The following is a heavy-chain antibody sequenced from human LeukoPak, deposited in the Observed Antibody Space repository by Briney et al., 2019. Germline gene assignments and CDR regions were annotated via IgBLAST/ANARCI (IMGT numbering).Heavy chain of an antibody. CDR3: ARDVAPASAYYYYMDV. V-gene: IGHV3-11*01. J-gene: IGHJ6*03. CDR2: ISSSGNTI. Sequence: GGSLRLSCAASGFTFSDYYMSWIRQAPGKGLEWVSYISSSGNTIYYADSVKGQFTISRDNAKSSLYLQMNSLRAEDTAVYYCARDVAPASAYYYYMDVWGKGTTVTVSS. D-gene: IGHD5-12*01. CDR1: GFTFSDYY.